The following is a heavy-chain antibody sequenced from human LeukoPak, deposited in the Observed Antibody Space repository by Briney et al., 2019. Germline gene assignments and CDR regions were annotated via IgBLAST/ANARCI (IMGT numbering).Heavy chain of an antibody. CDR2: INPNSGNT. CDR3: ARDCSGGSCYRVFGY. CDR1: GYTFTGYY. J-gene: IGHJ4*02. V-gene: IGHV1-8*02. D-gene: IGHD2-15*01. Sequence: ASVKVSCKASGYTFTGYYMHWVRQAPGQGLEWMGWINPNSGNTGYAQKFQGRVTMTRNTSISTAYMELSSLRSEDTAVYYCARDCSGGSCYRVFGYWGQGTLVTVSS.